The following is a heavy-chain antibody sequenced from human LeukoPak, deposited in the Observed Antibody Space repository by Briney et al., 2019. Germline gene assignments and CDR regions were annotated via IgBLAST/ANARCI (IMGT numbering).Heavy chain of an antibody. Sequence: ASVKVSCKASGGTFSSYAISWVRQAPGQGLEWMGWINAGNGNTNYAQKFQGRVIITRDTSASTAYMELSSLTSADTAVYYCARDKTNTWYGAIDYWGQGTLVTVSS. CDR3: ARDKTNTWYGAIDY. D-gene: IGHD6-13*01. CDR1: GGTFSSYA. V-gene: IGHV1-3*01. CDR2: INAGNGNT. J-gene: IGHJ4*02.